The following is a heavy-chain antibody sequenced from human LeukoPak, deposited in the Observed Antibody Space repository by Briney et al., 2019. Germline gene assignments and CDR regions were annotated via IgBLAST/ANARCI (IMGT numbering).Heavy chain of an antibody. Sequence: SETLSLTCTVSGGSISSYYWSWIRQPPGKGLEWLGYIYYSGSTNYNPSLKSRVTISVDTSKNQFSLKLSSVPAADTAVYYCARAYSSGGADAFDIWGQGTMVTVSS. V-gene: IGHV4-59*01. D-gene: IGHD6-13*01. CDR3: ARAYSSGGADAFDI. CDR2: IYYSGST. J-gene: IGHJ3*02. CDR1: GGSISSYY.